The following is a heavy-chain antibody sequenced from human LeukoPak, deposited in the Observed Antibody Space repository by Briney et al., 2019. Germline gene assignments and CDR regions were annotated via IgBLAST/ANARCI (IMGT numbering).Heavy chain of an antibody. Sequence: PGGSLRLSCAASGSTFSSYAMSWVRQAPGKGLEWVSAISGSGGSTYYADSVKGRFTISRDNSKNTLYLQVNSLRAEDTAVYYCAKDGLIVATFLFFDYWGQGTLVTVSS. CDR3: AKDGLIVATFLFFDY. D-gene: IGHD5-12*01. CDR1: GSTFSSYA. CDR2: ISGSGGST. J-gene: IGHJ4*02. V-gene: IGHV3-23*01.